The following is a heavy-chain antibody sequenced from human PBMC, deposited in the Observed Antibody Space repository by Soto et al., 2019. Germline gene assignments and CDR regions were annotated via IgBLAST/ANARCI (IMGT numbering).Heavy chain of an antibody. V-gene: IGHV4-59*01. CDR1: GGSISSFY. J-gene: IGHJ6*02. Sequence: PSETLSLTCAVSGGSISSFYWSWIRQPPGKGLEWIGYIYSSGSTNYNPSLKSRVTISIDTSKNQFSLRLSSVTAADTAVYYCARSFNYYYYGMDVWGQGTKVTVSS. CDR3: ARSFNYYYYGMDV. CDR2: IYSSGST.